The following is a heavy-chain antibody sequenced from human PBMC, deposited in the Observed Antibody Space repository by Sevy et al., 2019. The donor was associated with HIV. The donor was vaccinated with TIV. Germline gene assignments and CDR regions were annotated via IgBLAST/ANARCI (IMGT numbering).Heavy chain of an antibody. V-gene: IGHV3-48*01. Sequence: GGSLRLSCAASGLTFSTYSMNWVRLAPGKGLEWVSYISSSSSTIYYADSVKGRFTISRDNAKNSLYLQMNSLRAEDTAVYYCASPLPFYYGSGSEEFDYWGRGTLVTVSS. D-gene: IGHD3-10*01. J-gene: IGHJ4*02. CDR2: ISSSSSTI. CDR1: GLTFSTYS. CDR3: ASPLPFYYGSGSEEFDY.